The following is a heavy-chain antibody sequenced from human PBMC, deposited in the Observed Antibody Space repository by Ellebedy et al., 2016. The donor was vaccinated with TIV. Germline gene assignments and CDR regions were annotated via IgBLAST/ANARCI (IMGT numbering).Heavy chain of an antibody. CDR2: VYYSGNT. CDR3: ARERRDSGYEAYDI. D-gene: IGHD5-12*01. J-gene: IGHJ3*02. Sequence: PGGSLRLSCTVSGDSISSYYWSWIRQPPGKGLEWIGYVYYSGNTNYNPSLKSRVTLSVDTSKNQFSLRLTSVTAADTAVYKCARERRDSGYEAYDIWGPGTMVTVSS. V-gene: IGHV4-59*01. CDR1: GDSISSYY.